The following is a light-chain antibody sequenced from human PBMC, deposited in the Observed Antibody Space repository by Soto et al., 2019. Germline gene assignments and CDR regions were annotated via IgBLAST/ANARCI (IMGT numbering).Light chain of an antibody. CDR1: SSDVGGYNY. J-gene: IGLJ1*01. Sequence: QSVLTQPPSASGSLGQSVTISCTGTSSDVGGYNYVSWYQQHPGKAPKLMISEVSKRPSGVPDRFSGSKSGNAASLTVSGLQAEDEADYYCSSYGGNNKYVFGAGTKVTVL. V-gene: IGLV2-8*01. CDR3: SSYGGNNKYV. CDR2: EVS.